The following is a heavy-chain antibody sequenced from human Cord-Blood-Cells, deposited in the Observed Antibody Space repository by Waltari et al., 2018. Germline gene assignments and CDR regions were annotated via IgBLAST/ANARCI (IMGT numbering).Heavy chain of an antibody. D-gene: IGHD3-22*01. CDR3: ARDRWYYDSSGYYYFDY. J-gene: IGHJ4*02. CDR2: INPNSGGT. V-gene: IGHV1-2*02. Sequence: QVQLVQSGAEVKKPGASVKVSCKASGYTFTGYYMHWGRQAPGQGLEWMGWINPNSGGTNYAQKFQGRVTMTRDTSISTAYMELSRLRSDDTAVYYCARDRWYYDSSGYYYFDYWGQGTLVTVSS. CDR1: GYTFTGYY.